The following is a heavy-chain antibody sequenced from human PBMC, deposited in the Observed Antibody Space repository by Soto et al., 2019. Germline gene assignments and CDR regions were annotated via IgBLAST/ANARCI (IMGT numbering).Heavy chain of an antibody. CDR3: ARNDYGTYFFDY. D-gene: IGHD1-7*01. Sequence: PGGSLRLSCAASGFIVSHYAVHWVRQAPGKGLEWVSIISYDGSKKYYADSVKGRFTISRDNSRNTLYLQLNSLRPEDTAVYYCARNDYGTYFFDYWGQGALVTVSS. V-gene: IGHV3-30-3*01. J-gene: IGHJ4*02. CDR2: ISYDGSKK. CDR1: GFIVSHYA.